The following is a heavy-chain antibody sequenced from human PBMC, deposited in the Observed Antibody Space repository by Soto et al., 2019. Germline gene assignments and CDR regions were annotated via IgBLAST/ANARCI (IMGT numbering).Heavy chain of an antibody. CDR1: GFTFSSYA. J-gene: IGHJ6*02. V-gene: IGHV3-23*01. CDR3: AKSENVDIAMVSREGYGMDV. CDR2: ISGSGGST. D-gene: IGHD5-18*01. Sequence: GGSLRLSCAASGFTFSSYAMSWVRQAPGKGLEWVSAISGSGGSTYYADSVKGRFTISRDNSKNTLYLQMNSLRAEDTAVYYCAKSENVDIAMVSREGYGMDVWGQGTTVTVSS.